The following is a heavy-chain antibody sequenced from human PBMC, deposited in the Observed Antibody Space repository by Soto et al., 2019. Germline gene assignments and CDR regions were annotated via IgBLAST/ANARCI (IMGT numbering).Heavy chain of an antibody. CDR2: IYSGGST. D-gene: IGHD6-19*01. J-gene: IGHJ4*02. CDR3: ARGEVAVAGTHIDY. V-gene: IGHV3-53*04. CDR1: GFTVSSNY. Sequence: EVQLVESGGGLVQPGGSLRLSCAASGFTVSSNYMSWVRQAPGKGLEWVSVIYSGGSTYYADSVKGRFTISRHNSKNTLNLQMNSLRAEDTAVYYCARGEVAVAGTHIDYWGQGTLVTVSS.